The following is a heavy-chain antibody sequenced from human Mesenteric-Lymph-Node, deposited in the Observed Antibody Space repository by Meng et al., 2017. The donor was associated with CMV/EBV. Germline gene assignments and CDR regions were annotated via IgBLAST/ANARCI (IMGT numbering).Heavy chain of an antibody. D-gene: IGHD2-2*01. CDR1: GGSFSGYS. J-gene: IGHJ4*02. Sequence: TLSLPCAGYGGSFSGYSWSWIRQPPGKGLEWIGEINHSGSTNYNPSLKSRVTISVDTSKNQFSLKLSSVTAADTAVYYCARVPAADYWGQGTLVTVSS. V-gene: IGHV4-34*01. CDR3: ARVPAADY. CDR2: INHSGST.